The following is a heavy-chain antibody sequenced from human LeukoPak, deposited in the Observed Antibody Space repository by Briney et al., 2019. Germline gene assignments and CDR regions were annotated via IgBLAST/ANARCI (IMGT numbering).Heavy chain of an antibody. J-gene: IGHJ4*02. CDR3: ARLGARQILEY. Sequence: PGGSLRLSCAASEFTFSSYWMSWVRQAPGKGLEWVANIKQDGGEKYYLDSVKGRFTVSRDNAKNSPYLQMNSLRAEDTAVYYCARLGARQILEYWGQGTLVTVSS. D-gene: IGHD4-17*01. CDR1: EFTFSSYW. V-gene: IGHV3-7*01. CDR2: IKQDGGEK.